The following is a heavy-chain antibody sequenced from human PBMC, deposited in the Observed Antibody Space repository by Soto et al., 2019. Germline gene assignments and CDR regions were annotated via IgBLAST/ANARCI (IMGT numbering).Heavy chain of an antibody. V-gene: IGHV1-46*01. CDR1: GYTFTRYY. CDR3: ARGLIVGATDFDY. D-gene: IGHD1-26*01. Sequence: QVQLVQSGAEVKKPGASVKVSCKASGYTFTRYYMHWVRQAPGQGLEWMGIINPSGSGTSYAQKFQGRVTMTRDTSTSTVYMELSSLRSEDTAVYYCARGLIVGATDFDYWGQGTQVTVSS. CDR2: INPSGSGT. J-gene: IGHJ4*02.